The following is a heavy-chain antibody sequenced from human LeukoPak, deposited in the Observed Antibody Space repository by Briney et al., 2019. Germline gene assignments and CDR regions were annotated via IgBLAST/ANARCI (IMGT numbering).Heavy chain of an antibody. CDR3: ASDSSGYSALGY. D-gene: IGHD3-22*01. CDR1: GFTVSSNY. V-gene: IGHV3-66*01. CDR2: IYSGGST. J-gene: IGHJ4*02. Sequence: QPGGSLRLSCAASGFTVSSNYMSWVRQAPGKGLEWVSVIYSGGSTYYADSVKGRFTISRDNSKNTLYLQMSSLRAEDTAVYYCASDSSGYSALGYWGQGTLVTVSS.